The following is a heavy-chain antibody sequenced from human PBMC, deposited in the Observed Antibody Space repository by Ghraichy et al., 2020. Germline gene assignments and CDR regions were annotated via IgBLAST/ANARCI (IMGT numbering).Heavy chain of an antibody. J-gene: IGHJ4*02. CDR2: INGDGTST. D-gene: IGHD6-13*01. CDR1: GFAFSTYW. Sequence: GGSLRLSCAASGFAFSTYWMHWVRQAPGKGLVWVSRINGDGTSTIYADSVKGRFTISKDNAKNTLHLQMNSLRADDTAVYFCAREAAATGRGFDYWVQGTLVTVSS. CDR3: AREAAATGRGFDY. V-gene: IGHV3-74*01.